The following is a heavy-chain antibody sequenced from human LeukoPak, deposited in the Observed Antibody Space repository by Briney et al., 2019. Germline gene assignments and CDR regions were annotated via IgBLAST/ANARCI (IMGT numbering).Heavy chain of an antibody. V-gene: IGHV1-69*06. CDR1: GGIFSSYA. J-gene: IGHJ4*02. D-gene: IGHD5-12*01. CDR3: ASPLPQWLRSYYFDY. CDR2: IIPLFGTA. Sequence: SVKVSCKASGGIFSSYAIGWVRQAPGQGLECMGGIIPLFGTANYAQKFQGRVTITADKSTSTAYMELSSLRSEDTAVYYCASPLPQWLRSYYFDYWGQGTLVTVSS.